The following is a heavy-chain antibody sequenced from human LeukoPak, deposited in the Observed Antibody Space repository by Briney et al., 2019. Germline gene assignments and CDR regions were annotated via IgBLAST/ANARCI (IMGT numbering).Heavy chain of an antibody. V-gene: IGHV4-59*01. CDR1: GGSFSGYY. CDR3: ARVRGRAFDI. J-gene: IGHJ3*02. CDR2: IYYSGST. D-gene: IGHD5-24*01. Sequence: PSETLSLTCAVYGGSFSGYYWSWIRQPPGKGLEWIGYIYYSGSTNYNPSLKSRVTISVDTSKNQFSLKLSSVTAADTAVYYCARVRGRAFDIWGQGTMVTVSS.